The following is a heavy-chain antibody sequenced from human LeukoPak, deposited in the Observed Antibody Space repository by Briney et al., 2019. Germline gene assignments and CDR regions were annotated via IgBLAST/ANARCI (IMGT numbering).Heavy chain of an antibody. Sequence: PGRSLRLSCAASGFTFDDYAMHWVRQAPGKGLEWVSGISWNSGSIGYADSVKGRFTISRDNAKNSLYLQMNSLRAEDTALYYCAKGAGDFTKYNWFDPWGQGTLVTVSS. D-gene: IGHD3-10*01. CDR2: ISWNSGSI. J-gene: IGHJ5*02. V-gene: IGHV3-9*01. CDR3: AKGAGDFTKYNWFDP. CDR1: GFTFDDYA.